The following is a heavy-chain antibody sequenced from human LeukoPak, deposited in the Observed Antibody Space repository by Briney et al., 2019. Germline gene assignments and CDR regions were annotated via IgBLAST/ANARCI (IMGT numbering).Heavy chain of an antibody. CDR1: GGSITSGGYY. D-gene: IGHD6-6*01. V-gene: IGHV4-31*03. CDR2: ICDTGST. J-gene: IGHJ3*02. CDR3: ARVEDEYSGSSGAFDI. Sequence: SQTLSLTCTFSGGSITSGGYYWSWIRHHPRKGLEWIGYICDTGSTYYNPSLKSRVTISVDISKNQFSLGLSSVTAADTAVYYCARVEDEYSGSSGAFDIWGQGTMVTVSS.